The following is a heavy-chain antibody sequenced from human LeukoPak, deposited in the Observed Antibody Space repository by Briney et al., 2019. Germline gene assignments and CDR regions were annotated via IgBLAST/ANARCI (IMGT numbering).Heavy chain of an antibody. CDR2: ISGSGVST. CDR1: GFTFSSYG. Sequence: GGSLRLSCAASGFTFSSYGMSWVRQAPGKGLEWVSGISGSGVSTFYANPVKGRFTISRDNSKNTLCLQMNTLRAEDTAVYNCATSEDNWGQGTLVTVSP. V-gene: IGHV3-23*01. J-gene: IGHJ4*02. CDR3: ATSEDN.